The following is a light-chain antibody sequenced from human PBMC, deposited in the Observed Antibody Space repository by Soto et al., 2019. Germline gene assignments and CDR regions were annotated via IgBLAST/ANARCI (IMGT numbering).Light chain of an antibody. Sequence: QSVLTQPPSVSWAPGQRVTISCTGSSSNIGAGYDVHWYQQLPGTAPKLLIYGNSNRPSGVPDRFSGSKSGTSASLAITGLQAEDEADYYCQSYDSSLSVYVVFGGGTKRTV. V-gene: IGLV1-40*01. CDR1: SSNIGAGYD. J-gene: IGLJ2*01. CDR2: GNS. CDR3: QSYDSSLSVYVV.